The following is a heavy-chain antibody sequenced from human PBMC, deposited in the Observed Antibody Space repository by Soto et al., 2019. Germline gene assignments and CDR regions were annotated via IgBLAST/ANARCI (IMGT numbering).Heavy chain of an antibody. CDR3: ARAYGDYVFDF. CDR1: GGSISSYY. V-gene: IGHV4-59*01. J-gene: IGHJ4*02. Sequence: QVQLQESGPGLVKPSETLSLTCTVSGGSISSYYWSWIRQPPGKGLEWIGYIYYSGSTNYNPSLKSRVTISVDTSKNHFSLTLSSVTATDTAVYYCARAYGDYVFDFWGQGTLVTVSS. D-gene: IGHD4-17*01. CDR2: IYYSGST.